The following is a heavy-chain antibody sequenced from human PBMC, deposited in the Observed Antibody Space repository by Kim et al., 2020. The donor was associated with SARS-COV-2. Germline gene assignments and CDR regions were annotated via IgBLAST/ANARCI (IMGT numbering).Heavy chain of an antibody. J-gene: IGHJ6*04. V-gene: IGHV3-30*18. D-gene: IGHD2-2*01. CDR1: GFTFSSYG. Sequence: GGSLRLSCAASGFTFSSYGMHWVRQAPGKGLEWVAVISYDGSNKYYADSVKGRFTISRDNSKNTLYLQMNSLRAEDTAVYYCAKSGHCSSTSCYGYYYYYGMDVWGGGTTVTISS. CDR3: AKSGHCSSTSCYGYYYYYGMDV. CDR2: ISYDGSNK.